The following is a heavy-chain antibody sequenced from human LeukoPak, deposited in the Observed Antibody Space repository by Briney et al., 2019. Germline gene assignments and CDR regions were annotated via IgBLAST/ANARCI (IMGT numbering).Heavy chain of an antibody. Sequence: ASVKVSCKPSVGTFSRYAFNWVRQAPGQGLAWMGGIIPIFVTANYAQKFQGRVTITADESTSTAYMELTSLISEDTAMYYCARGDPGGFGELIDYWGQGTLVTVSS. CDR1: VGTFSRYA. D-gene: IGHD3-10*01. CDR2: IIPIFVTA. J-gene: IGHJ4*02. CDR3: ARGDPGGFGELIDY. V-gene: IGHV1-69*13.